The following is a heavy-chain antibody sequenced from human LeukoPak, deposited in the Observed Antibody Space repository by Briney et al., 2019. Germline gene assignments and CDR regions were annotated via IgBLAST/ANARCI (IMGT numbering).Heavy chain of an antibody. CDR2: VYVTGST. D-gene: IGHD6-19*01. CDR1: GDSISSYY. J-gene: IGHJ5*02. CDR3: ARDRQWLVDR. Sequence: PSETLSLTCTVPGDSISSYYWSWIRQPAGKGLEWIGRVYVTGSTNLNPALQSRVTMSVDTSKNQFSLKLTSVIAADTAVYYCARDRQWLVDRWGQGTLVTVSS. V-gene: IGHV4-4*07.